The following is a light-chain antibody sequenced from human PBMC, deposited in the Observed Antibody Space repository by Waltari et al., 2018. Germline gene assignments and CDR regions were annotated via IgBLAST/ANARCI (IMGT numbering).Light chain of an antibody. J-gene: IGLJ3*02. CDR2: GVN. CDR1: SRDVGPY. CDR3: YSSAGSNNWV. V-gene: IGLV2-8*01. Sequence: QSALTQPPSASGSPGQSVTISCTGTSRDVGPYVSWYQQHPGKAPQLMIYGVNKRPSGVPDRFSGSKSGNTASLTVSGLQADDEAGYYCYSSAGSNNWVFGGGTKLTVL.